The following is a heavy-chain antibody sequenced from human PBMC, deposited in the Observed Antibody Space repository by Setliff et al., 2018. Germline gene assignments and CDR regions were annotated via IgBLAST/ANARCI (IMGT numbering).Heavy chain of an antibody. CDR1: GYTFNSYG. D-gene: IGHD2-15*01. CDR3: GRVDAELILGNYIDY. Sequence: ASVKVSCKTSGYTFNSYGYSWVRQAPGQGLEWMGWISAYNGNTKFVQKFQGRAAMTTDTSTSTAFMELRSLRPDDTAFYYCGRVDAELILGNYIDYWGQGTLVTSPQ. CDR2: ISAYNGNT. J-gene: IGHJ4*02. V-gene: IGHV1-18*01.